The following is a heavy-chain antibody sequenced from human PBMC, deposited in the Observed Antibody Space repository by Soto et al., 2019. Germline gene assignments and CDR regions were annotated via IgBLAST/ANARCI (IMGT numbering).Heavy chain of an antibody. J-gene: IGHJ5*02. D-gene: IGHD3-10*01. V-gene: IGHV3-33*01. CDR1: GFTLSNYG. CDR2: IWYEGTTT. CDR3: ARNVGSSGSSRWFDT. Sequence: QVQLVESGGGVVQPGRSLTLSCVASGFTLSNYGMHWVRQAPGKGLEWVAVIWYEGTTTYSADFVKGRFSISRDNSKNALFLQLSSLRAEDTAVYYCARNVGSSGSSRWFDTWGRGTLVTVSS.